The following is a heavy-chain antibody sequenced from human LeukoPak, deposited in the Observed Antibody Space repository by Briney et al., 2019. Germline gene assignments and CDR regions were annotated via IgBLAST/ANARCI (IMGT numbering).Heavy chain of an antibody. V-gene: IGHV1-18*01. CDR2: ISAYDANT. Sequence: ASVKVSCKASGYTFTSYGISRVRQAPGQGLEWMGWISAYDANTNYAQNLQGRVTLTTDTSTSTAYMELRSLKSDDTAVYYCARDEQKYYDFWSGGAFDIWGQGTMVTVSS. J-gene: IGHJ3*02. CDR1: GYTFTSYG. D-gene: IGHD3-3*01. CDR3: ARDEQKYYDFWSGGAFDI.